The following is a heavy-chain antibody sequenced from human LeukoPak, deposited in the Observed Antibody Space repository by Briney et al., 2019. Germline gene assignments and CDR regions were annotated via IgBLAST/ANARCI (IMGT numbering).Heavy chain of an antibody. CDR2: IYYSGST. Sequence: SETLSLTCTVSGGSISSYYWSWIRQPPGKGLEWIGYIYYSGSTNYNPSLKSRVTISVDTSKNQYSLKLSSATAADTAVYYCARIGGIQLWPAVDYWGQGTLVTVSS. J-gene: IGHJ4*02. CDR1: GGSISSYY. CDR3: ARIGGIQLWPAVDY. D-gene: IGHD5-18*01. V-gene: IGHV4-59*01.